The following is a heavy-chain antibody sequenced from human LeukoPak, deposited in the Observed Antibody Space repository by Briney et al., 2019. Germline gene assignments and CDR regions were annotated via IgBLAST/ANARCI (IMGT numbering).Heavy chain of an antibody. CDR1: EFTFSRYG. V-gene: IGHV3-30*02. CDR3: AKDDPYCYGSGSYPGY. D-gene: IGHD3-10*01. J-gene: IGHJ4*02. CDR2: VRYDGSNK. Sequence: GGSLRLSCAASEFTFSRYGMHWVRQAPGKGLEWVAFVRYDGSNKYYADSVKGRFTISRDNSKNTLYLQMNSLRAEDTAVYYCAKDDPYCYGSGSYPGYWGQGTLVTVSS.